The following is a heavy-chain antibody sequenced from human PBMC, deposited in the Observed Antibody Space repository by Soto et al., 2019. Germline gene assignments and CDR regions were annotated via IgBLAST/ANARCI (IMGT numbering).Heavy chain of an antibody. J-gene: IGHJ4*02. Sequence: PSETLSLTCTVSGGSISSSSYYWGWIRQPPGKGLEWIGSIYYSGSTYYNPSLKSRVTISVDTSKNQFSLKLSSVTAADTAVYYCARRGYSGYGSPQGVHSYSGQGSLVIVSS. CDR1: GGSISSSSYY. V-gene: IGHV4-39*01. D-gene: IGHD3-10*01. CDR3: ARRGYSGYGSPQGVHSY. CDR2: IYYSGST.